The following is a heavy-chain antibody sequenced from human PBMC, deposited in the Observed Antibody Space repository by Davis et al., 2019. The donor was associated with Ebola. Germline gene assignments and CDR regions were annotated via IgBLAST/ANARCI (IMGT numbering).Heavy chain of an antibody. J-gene: IGHJ5*02. D-gene: IGHD1-20*01. CDR1: GFTFSSYA. Sequence: PGGSLRLSCAVSGFTFSSYAMSWVRQAPGKGLEWVSTILGSGSTTYYADSVKGRFTISRDNSKNSLYLQMNSLRADDTAAYYCAKVIGTTRGWFDPWGQGTLVTVSS. V-gene: IGHV3-23*01. CDR2: ILGSGSTT. CDR3: AKVIGTTRGWFDP.